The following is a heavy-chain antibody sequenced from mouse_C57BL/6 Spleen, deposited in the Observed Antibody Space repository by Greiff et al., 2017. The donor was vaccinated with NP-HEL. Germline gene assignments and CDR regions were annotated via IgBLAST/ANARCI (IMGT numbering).Heavy chain of an antibody. CDR2: ISSGSSTI. V-gene: IGHV5-17*01. CDR3: PRRRLVYAMDY. Sequence: EVMLVESGGGLVKPGGSLKLSCAASGFTFSDYGMHWVRQAPEKGLEWVAYISSGSSTIYYADTVKGRFTISRDNAKNTLFLQMTSLRSEDTAMYYCPRRRLVYAMDYWGQGTSVTVSS. D-gene: IGHD3-2*02. J-gene: IGHJ4*01. CDR1: GFTFSDYG.